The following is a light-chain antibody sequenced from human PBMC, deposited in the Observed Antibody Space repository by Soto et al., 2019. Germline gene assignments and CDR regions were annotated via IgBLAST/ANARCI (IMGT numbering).Light chain of an antibody. Sequence: QAVLTQPPSASGSPGQSVTISCTGTSSDVGGYNYVSWYQQHPGKAPKLMIYEVSKRPSGVPDRFSGSKSGNTASLTVSGLQVEDEADYYCSSFEASNNLLFGGGTKLTVL. J-gene: IGLJ2*01. CDR2: EVS. CDR1: SSDVGGYNY. CDR3: SSFEASNNLL. V-gene: IGLV2-8*01.